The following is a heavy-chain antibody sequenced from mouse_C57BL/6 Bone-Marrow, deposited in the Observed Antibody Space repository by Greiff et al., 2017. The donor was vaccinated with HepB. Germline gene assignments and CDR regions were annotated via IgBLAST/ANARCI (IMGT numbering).Heavy chain of an antibody. CDR1: GYTFTSYG. CDR3: ARSVYYGNYDY. Sequence: VQVVESGAELARPGASVKLSCKASGYTFTSYGISWVKQRTGQGLEWIGEIYPRSGNTYYNEKFKGKATLTADKSSSTAYMELRSLTSEDSAVYFCARSVYYGNYDYWGQGTTLTVSS. J-gene: IGHJ2*01. V-gene: IGHV1-81*01. D-gene: IGHD2-1*01. CDR2: IYPRSGNT.